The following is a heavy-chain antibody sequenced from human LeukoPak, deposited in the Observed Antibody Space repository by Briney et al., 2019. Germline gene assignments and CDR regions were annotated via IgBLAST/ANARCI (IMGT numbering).Heavy chain of an antibody. J-gene: IGHJ6*03. D-gene: IGHD1-1*01. Sequence: PSETLSLTCTVSGGSINNHYWSWIRQTAGKGLEWIGRIYTSGSTNYNPSLKSRVTMSVDTSNNQFSLKLTSVTAADTAVYYCARAQAERLPFTYYYYYYMDVWGKGTTVTISS. CDR2: IYTSGST. CDR1: GGSINNHY. V-gene: IGHV4-4*07. CDR3: ARAQAERLPFTYYYYYYMDV.